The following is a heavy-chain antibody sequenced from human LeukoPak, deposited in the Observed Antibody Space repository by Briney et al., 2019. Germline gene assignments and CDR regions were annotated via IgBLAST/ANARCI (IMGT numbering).Heavy chain of an antibody. V-gene: IGHV4-59*08. CDR2: IYYSGST. J-gene: IGHJ4*02. D-gene: IGHD2-15*01. Sequence: SETLSLTCTVSGGSISSYYWSWIRQPPGKGLEWIGYIYYSGSTSYNSSLKSRVTISVDTSKNQFSLKLSSVTAADTAVYYCARALRCSGGSCSDYWGQGTLVTVSS. CDR3: ARALRCSGGSCSDY. CDR1: GGSISSYY.